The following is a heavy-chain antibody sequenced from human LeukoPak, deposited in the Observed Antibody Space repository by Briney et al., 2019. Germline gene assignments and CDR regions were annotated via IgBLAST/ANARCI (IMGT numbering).Heavy chain of an antibody. CDR1: GFTFSSYA. J-gene: IGHJ4*02. D-gene: IGHD6-13*01. Sequence: GGSLRRYCAASGFTFSSYAMSWVRQAPGKGLEWVSAISGSGGSTDYADSGKVRFTISRDNSKNTLYLQMNSLRAEDTAVYYCAKDNQQLAQDYWGQGTLVTVSS. CDR3: AKDNQQLAQDY. CDR2: ISGSGGST. V-gene: IGHV3-23*01.